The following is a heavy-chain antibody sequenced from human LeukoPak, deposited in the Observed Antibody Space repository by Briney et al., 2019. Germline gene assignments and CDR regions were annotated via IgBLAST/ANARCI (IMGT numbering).Heavy chain of an antibody. D-gene: IGHD2-15*01. Sequence: GGSLRLSCAASGFTFSSYGMHWVRQAPRKGLEWVAFIRYDGSNKYYADSVKGRFTISRDNSKNTLYLQMNSLRAEDTAVYYCAPIVVVAATGGYWGQGTLVTVSS. CDR2: IRYDGSNK. CDR3: APIVVVAATGGY. J-gene: IGHJ4*02. CDR1: GFTFSSYG. V-gene: IGHV3-30*02.